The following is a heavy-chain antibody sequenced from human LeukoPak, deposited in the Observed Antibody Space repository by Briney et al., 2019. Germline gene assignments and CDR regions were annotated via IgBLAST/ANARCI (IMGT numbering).Heavy chain of an antibody. CDR2: ISYDGSNK. V-gene: IGHV3-30-3*01. CDR3: ARAFYDRDAFDI. CDR1: GFTFSSYA. Sequence: GGSLRLSCAASGFTFSSYAMHWVRQAPGKGLEWVAVISYDGSNKYYADSVKGRFTISRDNSKNTLYLQMNSLRAEDTAVYYCARAFYDRDAFDIWGQGTMVTVSS. J-gene: IGHJ3*02. D-gene: IGHD2/OR15-2a*01.